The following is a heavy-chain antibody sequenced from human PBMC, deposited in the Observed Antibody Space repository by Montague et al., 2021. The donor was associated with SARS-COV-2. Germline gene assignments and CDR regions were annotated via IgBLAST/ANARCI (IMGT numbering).Heavy chain of an antibody. V-gene: IGHV3-11*01. CDR2: ITSFSTT. Sequence: SLRLSCAASGLSFSDYYMSWVRQAPGKGLEWVSHITSFSTTYYADAVKGRCTISRDNAKNSLYLQMNSMSAEDTAVYFCARDAKSIAYWGQGTLVSVSS. J-gene: IGHJ4*02. CDR3: ARDAKSIAY. CDR1: GLSFSDYY.